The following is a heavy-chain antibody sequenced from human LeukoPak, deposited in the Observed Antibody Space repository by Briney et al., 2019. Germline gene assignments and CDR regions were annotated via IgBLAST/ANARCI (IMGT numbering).Heavy chain of an antibody. CDR3: ARGRYYYYYGLDV. CDR1: GGSISSYY. V-gene: IGHV4-59*01. J-gene: IGHJ6*02. Sequence: PSETLSLTCTVSGGSISSYYRSWIRQSPGKGLEWIGYIWYTGSTKYNPSLKSRVTISIDTSKNQFSLKLNSVTAADTAVYYCARGRYYYYYGLDVWGQGTTVTVSS. CDR2: IWYTGST.